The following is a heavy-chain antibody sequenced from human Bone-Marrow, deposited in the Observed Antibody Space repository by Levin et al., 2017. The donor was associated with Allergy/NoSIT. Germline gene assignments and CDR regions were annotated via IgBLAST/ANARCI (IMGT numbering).Heavy chain of an antibody. D-gene: IGHD1-1*01. V-gene: IGHV3-7*01. Sequence: PGGSLRLSCTASGLDSGFNFRESWMTWVRQSPGKGLEFVATIQPDGTEKYYVDSVKGRFTISRDNAKNSLYLQMNSLRVEDTAVYYCADFDWTWGQGTPVTVSS. CDR3: ADFDWT. CDR1: GFNFRESW. CDR2: IQPDGTEK. J-gene: IGHJ4*02.